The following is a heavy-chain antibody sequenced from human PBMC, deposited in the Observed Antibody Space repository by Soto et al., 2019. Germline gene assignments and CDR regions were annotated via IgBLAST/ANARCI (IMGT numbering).Heavy chain of an antibody. D-gene: IGHD3-3*01. V-gene: IGHV3-15*01. CDR3: TTEHDFWSGYYLY. Sequence: GGSLRLSCAASGFTFGNAWVSWVRQAPGKGLEWVGRIKSKTDGGTTDYAAPVKGRFTISRDDSKNTLYLQMNSLKTEDTAVYYCTTEHDFWSGYYLYWGQGTLVTVSS. CDR1: GFTFGNAW. CDR2: IKSKTDGGTT. J-gene: IGHJ4*02.